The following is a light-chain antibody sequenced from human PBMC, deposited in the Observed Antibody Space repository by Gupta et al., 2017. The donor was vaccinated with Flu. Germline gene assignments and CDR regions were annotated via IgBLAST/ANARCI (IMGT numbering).Light chain of an antibody. Sequence: DIQMTQSPSSLSASVGDRVTITCRASQSINTYLNWYQHKPGRAPKLLIYGGSSGQNGVPSRFSGSGSGTDFTLTICRLQPEDFATYCCQQSYNSPLTFGGGTKVDIK. J-gene: IGKJ4*01. CDR1: QSINTY. CDR3: QQSYNSPLT. V-gene: IGKV1-39*01. CDR2: GGS.